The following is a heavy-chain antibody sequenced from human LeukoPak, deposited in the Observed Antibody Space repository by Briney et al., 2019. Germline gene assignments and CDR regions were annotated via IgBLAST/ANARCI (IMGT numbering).Heavy chain of an antibody. CDR2: INHSGST. D-gene: IGHD1-26*01. V-gene: IGHV4-34*01. CDR1: GGSFSGYY. J-gene: IGHJ4*02. Sequence: SETLSLTCAVYGGSFSGYYWSWIRQPPGKGLEWIGEINHSGSTNYNPSLKSRVTISVDTSKNQFSLKLSSVTAADTAVYYCASRLIVGATRGDYWGQGTLVTVSS. CDR3: ASRLIVGATRGDY.